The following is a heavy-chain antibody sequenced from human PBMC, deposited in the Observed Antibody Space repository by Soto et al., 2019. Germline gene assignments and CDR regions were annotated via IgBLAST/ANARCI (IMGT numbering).Heavy chain of an antibody. CDR2: ISAYDGYT. CDR3: ARGGFYASSGASNYYYYGMNV. Sequence: ASVKVSCKASGYTFTSYGINSVRQAPGQGLEWLGWISAYDGYTNYAQILQGRVSMTTDTSTKTAYMELRSLRSDDTAMYYCARGGFYASSGASNYYYYGMNVWGQGTTVNVSS. V-gene: IGHV1-18*01. CDR1: GYTFTSYG. D-gene: IGHD2-15*01. J-gene: IGHJ6*02.